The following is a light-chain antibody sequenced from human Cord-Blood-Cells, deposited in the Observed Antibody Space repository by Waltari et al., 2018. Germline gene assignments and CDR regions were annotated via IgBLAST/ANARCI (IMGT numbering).Light chain of an antibody. V-gene: IGKV3-15*01. CDR3: QQYNNWPYWT. CDR2: GAS. J-gene: IGKJ1*01. CDR1: QSVSSN. Sequence: EIVMTQSPATLSVSPGERATLSCRASQSVSSNLAWYQQKPGQAPRLLIYGASTRATGIPARFGGSGSGTEFTLTISSLQSEDFAVYYCQQYNNWPYWTFGQGTKVEIK.